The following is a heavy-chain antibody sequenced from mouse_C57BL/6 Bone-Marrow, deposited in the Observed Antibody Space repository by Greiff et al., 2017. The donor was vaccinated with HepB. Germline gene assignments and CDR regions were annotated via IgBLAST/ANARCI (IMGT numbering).Heavy chain of an antibody. Sequence: QVQLQQSGTELVKPGASVKLSCKASGYTFTSYWLHWVKQRPGQGLEWIGNINPSNGGTNYNEKFKSKATLTVDKSSSTAYMQLSSPTSEDSAVYYCARPYYCGSSSWFAYWGQGTLVTVSA. D-gene: IGHD1-1*01. CDR2: INPSNGGT. J-gene: IGHJ3*01. CDR1: GYTFTSYW. V-gene: IGHV1-53*01. CDR3: ARPYYCGSSSWFAY.